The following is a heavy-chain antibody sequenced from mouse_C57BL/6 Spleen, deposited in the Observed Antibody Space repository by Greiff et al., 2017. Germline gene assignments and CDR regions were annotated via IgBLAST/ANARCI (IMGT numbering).Heavy chain of an antibody. J-gene: IGHJ4*01. CDR3: ALIYDGNYGAMDY. D-gene: IGHD2-1*01. CDR2: INYDGSST. V-gene: IGHV5-16*01. Sequence: EVHLVESEGGLVQPGSSMKLSCTASGFTFSDYYMAWVRQVPEKGLEWVANINYDGSSTYYLDSLKSRFIISRDNAKNILYLQMSSLKSEDTATYYCALIYDGNYGAMDYWGQGTSVTVSS. CDR1: GFTFSDYY.